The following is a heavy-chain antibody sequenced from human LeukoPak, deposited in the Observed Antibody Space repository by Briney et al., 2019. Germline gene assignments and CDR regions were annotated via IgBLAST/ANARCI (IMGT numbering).Heavy chain of an antibody. CDR2: IYPDDSDT. V-gene: IGHV5-51*01. CDR1: GYSFTNYW. CDR3: ARRPAGLAGWFFDP. Sequence: GESLKISCKASGYSFTNYWIGWVRQMSGRGLEWMGIIYPDDSDTRYCPSFQGQITISVDKSISTAYLQWSSLEAPDTALYYCARRPAGLAGWFFDPWGRGTLVTVSS. D-gene: IGHD7-27*01. J-gene: IGHJ2*01.